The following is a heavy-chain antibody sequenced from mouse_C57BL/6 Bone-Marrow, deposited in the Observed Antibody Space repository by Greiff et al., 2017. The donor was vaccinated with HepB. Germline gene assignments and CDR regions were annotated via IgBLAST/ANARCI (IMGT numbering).Heavy chain of an antibody. J-gene: IGHJ2*01. V-gene: IGHV7-3*01. D-gene: IGHD1-1*01. CDR3: ARKGAYFYYFDY. CDR2: IRNKANGYTT. CDR1: GFTFTDYY. Sequence: EVQVVESGGGLVQPGGSLSLSCAASGFTFTDYYMSWVRQPPGKALEWLGFIRNKANGYTTEYSASVKGRFTISRDNSQSILYLQMNALRAEDSATYYGARKGAYFYYFDYWGQGTTLTVSS.